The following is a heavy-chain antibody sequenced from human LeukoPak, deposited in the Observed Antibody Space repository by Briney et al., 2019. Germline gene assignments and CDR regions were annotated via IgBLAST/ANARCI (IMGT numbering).Heavy chain of an antibody. D-gene: IGHD5-12*01. Sequence: GGSLRLSSAASGFTFRDYYMSWIRQAPGKGLEWVSYISSRSDYTNYADSVKGRFTISRDNAKNSLYLQMNSLRAEDTAVYYCARGNSGYDYAFDIWGQGTMVTVSS. CDR2: ISSRSDYT. V-gene: IGHV3-11*05. J-gene: IGHJ3*02. CDR3: ARGNSGYDYAFDI. CDR1: GFTFRDYY.